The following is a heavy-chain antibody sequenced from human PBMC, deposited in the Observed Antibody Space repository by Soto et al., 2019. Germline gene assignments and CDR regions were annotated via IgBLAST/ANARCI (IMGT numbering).Heavy chain of an antibody. CDR1: GYSFTSYW. CDR2: IYPGDSDT. J-gene: IGHJ6*02. Sequence: EVQLVQSGAEVKKPGESLKISCKGSGYSFTSYWIGWVRQMPGKGLEWLGIIYPGDSDTRYSPSFQGQVNISADKSISTAYLQWSRLQASDTAMYYCARHSGIAARKKLYYYGMDVWGQGTTVTVSS. D-gene: IGHD6-6*01. V-gene: IGHV5-51*01. CDR3: ARHSGIAARKKLYYYGMDV.